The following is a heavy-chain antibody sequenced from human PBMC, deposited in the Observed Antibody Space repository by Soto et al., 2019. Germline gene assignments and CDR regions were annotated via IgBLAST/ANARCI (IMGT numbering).Heavy chain of an antibody. J-gene: IGHJ4*02. Sequence: PGGSLRLSCTASGFTFGDYAMSWVRQAPGKGLEWVGFIRSKAYGGTTEYAASVKRRFTISRDDSKSIAYLQMNSLKTEDTAVYYCTRDPKAYCGGDCSRTYYWGQGTLVTVSS. CDR2: IRSKAYGGTT. V-gene: IGHV3-49*04. CDR1: GFTFGDYA. CDR3: TRDPKAYCGGDCSRTYY. D-gene: IGHD2-21*02.